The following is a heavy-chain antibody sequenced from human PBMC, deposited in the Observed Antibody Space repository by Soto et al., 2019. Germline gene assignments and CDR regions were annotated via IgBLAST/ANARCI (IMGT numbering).Heavy chain of an antibody. J-gene: IGHJ6*03. CDR2: IWYDGSNK. CDR1: GFTFSSYG. CDR3: ARGGWGGDYGSYYYYYMDV. Sequence: GGSLRLSCAASGFTFSSYGMHWVRQAPGKGLEWVAVIWYDGSNKYYADSVKGRFTISRDNSKNTLYLQMNSLRAEDTAVYYCARGGWGGDYGSYYYYYMDVWGKGTTVTVSS. D-gene: IGHD4-17*01. V-gene: IGHV3-33*01.